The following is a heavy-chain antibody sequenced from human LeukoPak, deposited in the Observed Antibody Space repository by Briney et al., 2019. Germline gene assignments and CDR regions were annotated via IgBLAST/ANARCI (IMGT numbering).Heavy chain of an antibody. CDR2: IYYSGST. Sequence: SQTLSLTCTVSGGSISSGGYYWSWIRQHPGKGLDWIGYIYYSGSTYYNPSLKSRVTLSVDTSKNQFSLDVSSVTAADSGVYYCARDRGAAAGICDLWGRRTLDSVS. CDR3: ARDRGAAAGICDL. J-gene: IGHJ4*02. CDR1: GGSISSGGYY. D-gene: IGHD6-13*01. V-gene: IGHV4-31*03.